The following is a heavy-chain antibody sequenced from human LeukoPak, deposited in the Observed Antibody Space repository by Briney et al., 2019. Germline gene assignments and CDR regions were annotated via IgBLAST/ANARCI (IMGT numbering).Heavy chain of an antibody. CDR1: GFTFSSYA. V-gene: IGHV3-23*01. D-gene: IGHD1-26*01. Sequence: GGSLRLSCAASGFTFSSYAMSWVRQAPGKGLEWVSAISGSGGSTYYADSVKGRFTISRDNSKNTLYLQMNSLRAEDTAVYYCAKGGGVGATTGYYYYMDVWGKGTTVTVSS. CDR3: AKGGGVGATTGYYYYMDV. J-gene: IGHJ6*03. CDR2: ISGSGGST.